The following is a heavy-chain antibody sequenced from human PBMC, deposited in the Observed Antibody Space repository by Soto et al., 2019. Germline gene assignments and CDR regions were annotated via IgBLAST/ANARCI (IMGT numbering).Heavy chain of an antibody. CDR2: IYSGDNT. CDR3: ARLTAFSSAWSVFDI. D-gene: IGHD3-22*01. V-gene: IGHV3-53*01. CDR1: GFTVSSNY. J-gene: IGHJ3*02. Sequence: GGSLRLSCAASGFTVSSNYMSWVRQTPGKGLEWASVIYSGDNTYYGDSVKGRFTISRDNSKNTLYLQMNSLRAEDTAVYYCARLTAFSSAWSVFDIWGQGTMVTVSS.